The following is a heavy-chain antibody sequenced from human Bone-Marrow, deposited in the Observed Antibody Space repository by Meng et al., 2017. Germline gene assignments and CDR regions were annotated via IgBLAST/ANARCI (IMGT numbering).Heavy chain of an antibody. J-gene: IGHJ4*02. CDR3: ARGTTVVTPLGRDLYYFDY. Sequence: LSLTCAASGFTVSSNYMSWVRQAPGKGLEWVSVIYSGGSTYYADSVKGRFTISRDNSKNTLYLQMNSLRAEDTAVYYCARGTTVVTPLGRDLYYFDYWGQGTLVTVSS. CDR2: IYSGGST. V-gene: IGHV3-66*02. D-gene: IGHD4-23*01. CDR1: GFTVSSNY.